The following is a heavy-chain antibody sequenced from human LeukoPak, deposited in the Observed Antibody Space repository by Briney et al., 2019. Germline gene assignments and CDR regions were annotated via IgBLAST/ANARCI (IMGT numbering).Heavy chain of an antibody. CDR2: IRSKANSYAT. CDR1: GFTFSGSA. V-gene: IGHV3-73*01. J-gene: IGHJ4*02. Sequence: GGSLRLSCAASGFTFSGSAMHWVRQASGKGLEWVGRIRSKANSYATAYAASVKGRFTISRDDSKNTAYLQMYSLRAEDTAVYYCARVSPNTVTTLQYFDYWGQGTLVTVSS. D-gene: IGHD4-17*01. CDR3: ARVSPNTVTTLQYFDY.